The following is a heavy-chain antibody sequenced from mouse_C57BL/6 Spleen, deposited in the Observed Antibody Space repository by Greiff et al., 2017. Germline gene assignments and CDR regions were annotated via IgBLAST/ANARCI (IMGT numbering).Heavy chain of an antibody. D-gene: IGHD3-1*01. CDR2: ISYDGSN. CDR3: ARDRAFYHCFDY. Sequence: EVQLQESGPGLVKPSPSLSLTCSVTGYSITSGYYWNWIRQFPGNKLEWMGYISYDGSNNYNPYLKNRISITRDTSENQFFLKLNSVTTEDTATYYCARDRAFYHCFDYWGKGTTLTVSS. CDR1: GYSITSGYY. J-gene: IGHJ2*01. V-gene: IGHV3-6*01.